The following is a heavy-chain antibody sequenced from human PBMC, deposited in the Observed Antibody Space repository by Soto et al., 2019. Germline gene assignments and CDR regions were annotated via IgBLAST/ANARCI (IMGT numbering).Heavy chain of an antibody. D-gene: IGHD3-22*01. CDR3: ARRDSSGYYPYYYYYGMDV. V-gene: IGHV4-39*01. CDR2: IYYSGST. CDR1: GGSISSSSYY. J-gene: IGHJ6*02. Sequence: SETLSLTCTVSGGSISSSSYYWGWIRQPPGKGLEWIGSIYYSGSTYYNPSLKSRVTISVDTSKSQFSLKLSSVTAADTAVYYCARRDSSGYYPYYYYYGMDVWGQGTTVTVSS.